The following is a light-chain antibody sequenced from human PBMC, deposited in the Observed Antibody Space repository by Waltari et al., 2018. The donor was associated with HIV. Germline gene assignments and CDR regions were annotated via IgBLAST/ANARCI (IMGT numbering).Light chain of an antibody. CDR1: QRVSSN. Sequence: EIVMTQSPATLSVSPGERATLSRTASQRVSSNLAWYQQKPGQAPRLLIYGASTRATVFPARFSGSGSGTGFTLTISSLQSEDFAVYYCQQYNNWPLTFGGGTKVEIK. CDR2: GAS. J-gene: IGKJ4*01. V-gene: IGKV3-15*01. CDR3: QQYNNWPLT.